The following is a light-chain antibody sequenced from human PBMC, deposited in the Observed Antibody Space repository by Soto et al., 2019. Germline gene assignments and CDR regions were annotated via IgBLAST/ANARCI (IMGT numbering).Light chain of an antibody. Sequence: DIQMTQSPSTVSASIGGRVIITCRASQSISSWLAWYQQKPGKAPKLLIYKASSLQSEVPARFGRRGSGTQFFLTMSSLQPDDFASYYCQQYRSAATFGQGTKVEMK. CDR3: QQYRSAAT. CDR2: KAS. J-gene: IGKJ1*01. CDR1: QSISSW. V-gene: IGKV1-5*03.